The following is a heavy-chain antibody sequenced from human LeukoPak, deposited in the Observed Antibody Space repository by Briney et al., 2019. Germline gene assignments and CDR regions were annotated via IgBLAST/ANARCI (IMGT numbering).Heavy chain of an antibody. CDR2: ISGSGGST. CDR3: ARDSSSSRRYYGMDV. J-gene: IGHJ6*02. Sequence: GGSLRLSCAASGFTFSSYAMSWVRQAPGKGLEWVSAISGSGGSTYYADSVKGRFTISRDNSKNTLYLQMNSLRAEDTAVYYCARDSSSSRRYYGMDVWGQGTTVTVSS. V-gene: IGHV3-23*01. D-gene: IGHD6-6*01. CDR1: GFTFSSYA.